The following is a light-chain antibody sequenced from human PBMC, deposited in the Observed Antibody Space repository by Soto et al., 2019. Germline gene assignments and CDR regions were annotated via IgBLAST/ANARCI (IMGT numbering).Light chain of an antibody. Sequence: FTESPVPVYGSRGERATLCCRASQSVSSRLAWYQQKSGQAPRLLISGASSRATGIPDRFSGSGSGTDFTLIISRLEAEDFTLYYCPHYGGPPITFGQGTRLEIK. V-gene: IGKV3-20*01. CDR1: QSVSSR. CDR3: PHYGGPPIT. J-gene: IGKJ5*01. CDR2: GAS.